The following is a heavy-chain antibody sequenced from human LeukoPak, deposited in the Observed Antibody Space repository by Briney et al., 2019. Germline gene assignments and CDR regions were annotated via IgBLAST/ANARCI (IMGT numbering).Heavy chain of an antibody. J-gene: IGHJ4*02. CDR3: ARVPRGSYSFDY. Sequence: GGSLRLSCAVSGFIFDDYAMHWVRQAPGKGLEWVSGITWGRDNLAYAASVKGRFTISRDNAMNTLYLQMNSLRAEDTAVYYCARVPRGSYSFDYWGQGTLVTVSS. CDR2: ITWGRDNL. V-gene: IGHV3-9*01. CDR1: GFIFDDYA. D-gene: IGHD1-26*01.